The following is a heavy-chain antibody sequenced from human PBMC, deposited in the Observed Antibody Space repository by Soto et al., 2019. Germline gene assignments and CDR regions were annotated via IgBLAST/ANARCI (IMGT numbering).Heavy chain of an antibody. CDR3: ARDCSGGSCYSYFPH. V-gene: IGHV5-10-1*01. J-gene: IGHJ1*01. D-gene: IGHD2-15*01. CDR1: GYSFTSYW. CDR2: IDPSDSYT. Sequence: GESLKISCNGSGYSFTSYWISWVRKMPGKGLEWMGRIDPSDSYTNYSPSFQGHVTISADKSSSTAYLQWSSLKASDPAMYYCARDCSGGSCYSYFPHWGQGTLVTV.